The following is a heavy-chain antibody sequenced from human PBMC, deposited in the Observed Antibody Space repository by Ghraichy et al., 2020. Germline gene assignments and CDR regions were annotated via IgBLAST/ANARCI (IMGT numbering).Heavy chain of an antibody. CDR1: GFTVSSNY. CDR2: IYSGGST. D-gene: IGHD3-9*01. CDR3: ARGGDDILTDTYYFDY. V-gene: IGHV3-53*01. Sequence: LSLTCAASGFTVSSNYMSWVRQAPGKGLEWVSVIYSGGSTYYADSVKGRFTISRDNSKNTLYLQMNSLRAEDTAVYYCARGGDDILTDTYYFDYWGQGTLVTVSS. J-gene: IGHJ4*02.